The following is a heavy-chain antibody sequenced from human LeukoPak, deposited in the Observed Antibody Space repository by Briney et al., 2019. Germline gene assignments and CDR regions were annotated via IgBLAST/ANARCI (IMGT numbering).Heavy chain of an antibody. J-gene: IGHJ2*01. V-gene: IGHV4-38-2*02. D-gene: IGHD1-14*01. Sequence: SETLSLTCTVSGYSISSDYYWGWIRQPPGKGLEWIGSIDHSGDIYYNPSLKSRLTISRDMSKNHFSLKLSSVTAADTAVYYCARDPGRTKTWFFDLWGRGTLVTVSS. CDR2: IDHSGDI. CDR1: GYSISSDYY. CDR3: ARDPGRTKTWFFDL.